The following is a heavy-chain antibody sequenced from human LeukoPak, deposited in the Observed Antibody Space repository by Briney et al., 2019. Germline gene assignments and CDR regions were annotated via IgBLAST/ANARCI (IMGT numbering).Heavy chain of an antibody. CDR1: GFSFSTYS. Sequence: GGSLRLSCAASGFSFSTYSMNWVRQAPGKGLEWVSYISSSSSTIYYADSVKGRFIISRDNAKNSLYLQMNSLRVEDTAVYYCARDSSGWYHWFDPWGQGTLVTVSS. CDR2: ISSSSSTI. CDR3: ARDSSGWYHWFDP. J-gene: IGHJ5*02. V-gene: IGHV3-48*01. D-gene: IGHD6-19*01.